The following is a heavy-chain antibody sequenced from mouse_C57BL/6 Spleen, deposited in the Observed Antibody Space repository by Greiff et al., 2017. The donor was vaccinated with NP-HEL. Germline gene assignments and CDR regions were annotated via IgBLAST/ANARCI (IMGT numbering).Heavy chain of an antibody. V-gene: IGHV5-4*01. CDR1: GFTFSSYA. D-gene: IGHD1-1*01. J-gene: IGHJ3*01. CDR3: ARDYYGSRRAWFAY. CDR2: ISDGGSYT. Sequence: EVQRVESGGGLVKPGGSLKLSCAASGFTFSSYAMSWVRQTPEKRLEWVATISDGGSYTYYPDNVKGRFTISRDNAKNNLYLQMSHLKSEDTAMYYCARDYYGSRRAWFAYWGQGTLVTVSA.